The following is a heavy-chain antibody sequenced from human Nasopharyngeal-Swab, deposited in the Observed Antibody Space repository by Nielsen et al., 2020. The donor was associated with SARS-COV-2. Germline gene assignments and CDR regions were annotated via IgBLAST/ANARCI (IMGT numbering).Heavy chain of an antibody. CDR3: ARARVDTAMVPAFDI. CDR2: IYYSGST. J-gene: IGHJ3*02. Sequence: SKTLSLTCTVSGGSISSGGYYWSWIRQHPGKGLEWIGYIYYSGSTYYNPSLKSRVTISVDTSKNQFSLKLSSVTAADTAVYYCARARVDTAMVPAFDIWGQGTMVTVSS. D-gene: IGHD5-18*01. CDR1: GGSISSGGYY. V-gene: IGHV4-31*03.